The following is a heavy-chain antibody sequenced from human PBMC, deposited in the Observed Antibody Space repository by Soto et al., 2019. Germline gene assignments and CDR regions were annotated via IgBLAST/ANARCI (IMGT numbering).Heavy chain of an antibody. V-gene: IGHV3-21*06. D-gene: IGHD5-12*01. J-gene: IGHJ6*02. CDR3: RVEMATIEVYGMDV. CDR2: ISSSSSYI. Sequence: PGGSLRLSCAASGFMFSSYDINWVRQAPGKGLEWVSSISSSSSYIYYADSVKGRFTISRDNAKNSLFLQMNSLRAEDTAVYYCRVEMATIEVYGMDVWGQGTTVTVSS. CDR1: GFMFSSYD.